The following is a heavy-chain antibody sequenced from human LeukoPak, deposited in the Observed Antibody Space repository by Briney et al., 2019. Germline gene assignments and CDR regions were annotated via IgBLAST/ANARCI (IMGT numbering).Heavy chain of an antibody. Sequence: GASLRLSCAASGFPFSSYAMSWVGQPPGRGLECVSTISDSFRITDDADSVKGRFTISRDNSKNTLYLQMNTLRAEDTAVYYCAKRHGDYFDYWGQGTLVTVSS. D-gene: IGHD4-17*01. V-gene: IGHV3-23*01. J-gene: IGHJ4*02. CDR3: AKRHGDYFDY. CDR1: GFPFSSYA. CDR2: ISDSFRIT.